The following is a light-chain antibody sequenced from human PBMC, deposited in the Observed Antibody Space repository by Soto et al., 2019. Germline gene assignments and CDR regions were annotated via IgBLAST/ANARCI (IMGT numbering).Light chain of an antibody. CDR3: AAWDDSLSAFYV. J-gene: IGLJ1*01. V-gene: IGLV1-47*01. Sequence: SVLTQPPSASGTPGQRVTISCSGSSSNIGSNYVYWYQQLPGTAPKLLIYRNNQRPSGVPDLFSGSKSGTSASLAISGLRSEDEADYYCAAWDDSLSAFYVFGTGTKVTVL. CDR1: SSNIGSNY. CDR2: RNN.